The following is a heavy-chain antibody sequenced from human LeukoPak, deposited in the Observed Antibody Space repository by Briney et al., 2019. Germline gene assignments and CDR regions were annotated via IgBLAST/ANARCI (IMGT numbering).Heavy chain of an antibody. CDR3: ARGVYCGGDCYRNWFDP. V-gene: IGHV4-34*01. D-gene: IGHD2-21*01. J-gene: IGHJ5*02. Sequence: SETLSLTCAVYGGSFSGYYWSWIRQPPGKGLEWIGEINHSGSTNYNPSLKSRVTISVDTSKNQFSLKLSSVTAADTAVYYCARGVYCGGDCYRNWFDPWGQGTLVTVSS. CDR1: GGSFSGYY. CDR2: INHSGST.